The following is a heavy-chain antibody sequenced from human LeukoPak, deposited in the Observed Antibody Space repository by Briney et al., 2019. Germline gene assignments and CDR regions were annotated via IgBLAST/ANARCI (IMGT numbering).Heavy chain of an antibody. CDR1: GYTFTSYY. Sequence: GASVKVSCKASGYTFTSYYMHWVRQAPGQGLEWMGIINPSGGSTSYAQKFQGRVTMTRDASTSTVYMELSSLRSEDTAVYYCARDSGGGYDLVYWGQGTLVTVSS. CDR2: INPSGGST. V-gene: IGHV1-46*01. J-gene: IGHJ4*02. D-gene: IGHD5-12*01. CDR3: ARDSGGGYDLVY.